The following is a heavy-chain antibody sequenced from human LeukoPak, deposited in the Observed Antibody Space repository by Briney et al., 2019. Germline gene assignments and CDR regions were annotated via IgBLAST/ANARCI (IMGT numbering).Heavy chain of an antibody. D-gene: IGHD3/OR15-3a*01. CDR3: ARGGLISLANTPLGAFDI. CDR1: GGSISSSSYY. V-gene: IGHV4-39*07. Sequence: SETLSLTCTVSGGSISSSSYYWGWIRQPPGKGLEWIGSIYYSGSTYYSPSLKSRVTISVDTSKNQFSLKLSSVTPEDTAVYYCARGGLISLANTPLGAFDIWGQGTMVSVSS. J-gene: IGHJ3*02. CDR2: IYYSGST.